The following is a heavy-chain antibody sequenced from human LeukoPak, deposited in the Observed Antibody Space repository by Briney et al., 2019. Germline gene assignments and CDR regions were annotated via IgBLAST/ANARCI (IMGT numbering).Heavy chain of an antibody. V-gene: IGHV1-46*01. CDR1: GYTFTSYY. D-gene: IGHD3-22*01. Sequence: ASVKVSCKASGYTFTSYYMHWVRQAPRQGLEWMGIINPSGGSTSYAQRFQGRVTMTRDTSTSTVYMELSSLRAEDTAVYYCARSSYDDSGYWRIGYYWGQGTLVTVSS. CDR2: INPSGGST. J-gene: IGHJ4*02. CDR3: ARSSYDDSGYWRIGYY.